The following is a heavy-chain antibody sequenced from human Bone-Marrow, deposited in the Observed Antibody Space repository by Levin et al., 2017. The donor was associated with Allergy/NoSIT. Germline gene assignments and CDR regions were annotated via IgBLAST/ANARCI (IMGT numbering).Heavy chain of an antibody. CDR3: ARGVGEYQLLWSSYYCYGMDV. D-gene: IGHD2-2*01. Sequence: ASVKVSCKASGYTFTSYDINWVRQATGQGLEWMGWMNPNSGNTGYAQKFQGRVTMTRNTSISTAYMELSSLRSEDTAVYYCARGVGEYQLLWSSYYCYGMDVWGQGTTVTVSS. CDR1: GYTFTSYD. V-gene: IGHV1-8*01. CDR2: MNPNSGNT. J-gene: IGHJ6*02.